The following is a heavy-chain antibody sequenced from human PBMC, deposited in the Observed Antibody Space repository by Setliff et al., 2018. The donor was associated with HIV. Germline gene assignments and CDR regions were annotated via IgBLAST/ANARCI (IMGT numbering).Heavy chain of an antibody. Sequence: GESLKISCKDSGYTFSNYCIAWVRQMPGKGLEWMGIIYPGNSDTTYSPSFQGQVTISADRSISTAYLQWSSLKASDTAMYYCAKHLSPGSGWYSKARGMDVWGQGTTVTVSS. V-gene: IGHV5-51*01. CDR3: AKHLSPGSGWYSKARGMDV. CDR1: GYTFSNYC. J-gene: IGHJ6*02. CDR2: IYPGNSDT. D-gene: IGHD6-19*01.